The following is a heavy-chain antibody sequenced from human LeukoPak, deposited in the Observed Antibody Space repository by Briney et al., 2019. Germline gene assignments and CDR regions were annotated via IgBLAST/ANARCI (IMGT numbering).Heavy chain of an antibody. V-gene: IGHV1-18*01. CDR1: GYTFTNYG. Sequence: ASVKVSCKASGYTFTNYGISWVRQAPGQGLEWMGWISIYNGNTDYAQKLRARVTMTTDTSTSTAYMELRSLRSDDTAVYYCARITYDFWSGYYMPDDPWGQGTLVTVSS. CDR3: ARITYDFWSGYYMPDDP. D-gene: IGHD3-3*01. J-gene: IGHJ5*02. CDR2: ISIYNGNT.